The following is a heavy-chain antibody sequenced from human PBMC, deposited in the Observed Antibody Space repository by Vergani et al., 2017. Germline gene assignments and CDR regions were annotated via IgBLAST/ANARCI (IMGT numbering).Heavy chain of an antibody. CDR3: ARGADGGSYFVYYYYGMDV. CDR2: ISAYNGNT. V-gene: IGHV1-18*01. D-gene: IGHD1-26*01. J-gene: IGHJ6*02. Sequence: QVQLVQSGAEVKKPGASVKVSCKASGYTFTSYGISWVRQAPGQGLEWMGWISAYNGNTNYAQKLQGRVTMTTDTSTSTAYMELSSVTAADTAVYYCARGADGGSYFVYYYYGMDVWGQGTTVTVSS. CDR1: GYTFTSYG.